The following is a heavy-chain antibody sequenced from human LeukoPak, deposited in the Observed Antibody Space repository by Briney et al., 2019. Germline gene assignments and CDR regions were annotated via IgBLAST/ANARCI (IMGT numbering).Heavy chain of an antibody. CDR2: IIPILGIA. J-gene: IGHJ2*01. CDR3: ARTYYYDSSGYWGSWYFDL. V-gene: IGHV1-69*02. D-gene: IGHD3-22*01. Sequence: SVKVSCKASGGTFSSYTISWVRQAPGQGLEWMGRIIPILGIANYAQKFQGRVTITADKSTSTAYMELSSLRSEDTAVYYCARTYYYDSSGYWGSWYFDLWGRGTLVTVSS. CDR1: GGTFSSYT.